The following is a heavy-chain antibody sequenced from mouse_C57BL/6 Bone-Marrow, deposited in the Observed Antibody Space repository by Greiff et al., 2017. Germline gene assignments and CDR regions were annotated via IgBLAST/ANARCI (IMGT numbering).Heavy chain of an antibody. CDR3: ARPGDYDGYAMDY. Sequence: VQLQQPGAELVKPGASVKMSCKASGYTFTSYWITWVKQRTGQGLEWIGDIYPGSGSTNYNEKFKSKATLTVDTSSSTAYMQLSSLTSEDSAVYYCARPGDYDGYAMDYWGQGTSVTVSS. V-gene: IGHV1-55*01. CDR2: IYPGSGST. D-gene: IGHD2-4*01. CDR1: GYTFTSYW. J-gene: IGHJ4*01.